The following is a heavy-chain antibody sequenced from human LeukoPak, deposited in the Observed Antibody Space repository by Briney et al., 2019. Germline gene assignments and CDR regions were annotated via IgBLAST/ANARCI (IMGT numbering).Heavy chain of an antibody. CDR2: INPNSGGT. CDR3: ARVPLLWFGEFGGMDV. Sequence: ATVKVSCKASGYTFTGYYMHWVRQAPGQGLEWMGWINPNSGGTNYAQKFQGRVIMTRDTSISTAYMELSRLRSDDTAVYYCARVPLLWFGEFGGMDVWGQGTTVTVSS. CDR1: GYTFTGYY. J-gene: IGHJ6*02. D-gene: IGHD3-10*01. V-gene: IGHV1-2*02.